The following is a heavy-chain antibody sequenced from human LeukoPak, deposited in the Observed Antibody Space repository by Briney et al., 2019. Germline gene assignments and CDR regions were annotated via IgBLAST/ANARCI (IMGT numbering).Heavy chain of an antibody. V-gene: IGHV3-23*01. Sequence: PGGSLRLSRAASGFPFSTFGMHWVRQAPGKGLEWVSAISGSGGSTYYADSVKGRFTISRDNSKNTVYLQMNNLRAEDTAVYYCVRGWDYWGQGTLVTVSS. D-gene: IGHD2-15*01. CDR1: GFPFSTFG. CDR2: ISGSGGST. CDR3: VRGWDY. J-gene: IGHJ4*02.